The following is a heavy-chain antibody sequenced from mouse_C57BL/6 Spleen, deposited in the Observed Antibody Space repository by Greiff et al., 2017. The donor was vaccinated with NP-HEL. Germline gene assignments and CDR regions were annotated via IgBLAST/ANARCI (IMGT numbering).Heavy chain of an antibody. Sequence: EVQRVESGGDLVKPGGSLKLSCAASGFTFSSYGMSWVRQTPDKRLEWVATISSGGSYTYYPDSVKGRFTISRDNAKNTLYLQMSSLKSEDTAMYYCARHEDYGNYGDYWGQGTTLTVSS. J-gene: IGHJ2*01. D-gene: IGHD2-1*01. CDR1: GFTFSSYG. V-gene: IGHV5-6*01. CDR2: ISSGGSYT. CDR3: ARHEDYGNYGDY.